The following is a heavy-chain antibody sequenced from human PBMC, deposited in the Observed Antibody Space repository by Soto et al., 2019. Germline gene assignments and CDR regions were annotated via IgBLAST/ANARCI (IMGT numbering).Heavy chain of an antibody. J-gene: IGHJ5*02. CDR2: MNPNSGNT. V-gene: IGHV1-8*01. CDR1: GYTFTSYD. Sequence: QVQLVQSGAEVKKPGASVKVSCKASGYTFTSYDINWVRQATGQGLEWMGWMNPNSGNTGYAQKFQGRVTMTRNTXXSTAYMELRSLRSEDTAVYYCARERSAAGTGWFDPWGQGTLVTVSS. D-gene: IGHD6-13*01. CDR3: ARERSAAGTGWFDP.